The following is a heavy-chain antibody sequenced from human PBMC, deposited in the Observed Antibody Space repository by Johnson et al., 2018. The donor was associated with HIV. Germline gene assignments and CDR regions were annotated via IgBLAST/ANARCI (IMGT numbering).Heavy chain of an antibody. D-gene: IGHD2-15*01. V-gene: IGHV3-30*02. J-gene: IGHJ3*02. CDR1: GFTFSSYW. CDR2: IRNDGNNK. Sequence: QVQLVESGGGLVQPGGSLRLSCTASGFTFSSYWMNWVRQAPGKGLEWVTFIRNDGNNKYYSDSVKGRFTISRDNSKNTLYLQMNSLRSEDTAVYYCARDVRMDKAFNIWGQGAMLTVSS. CDR3: ARDVRMDKAFNI.